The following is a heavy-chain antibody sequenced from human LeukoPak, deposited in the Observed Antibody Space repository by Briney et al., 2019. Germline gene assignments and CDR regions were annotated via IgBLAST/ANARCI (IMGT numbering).Heavy chain of an antibody. CDR1: GFTFSSYA. J-gene: IGHJ5*02. Sequence: GGSLRLSCAASGFTFSSYAMSWVRQAPGKGLEWVSAISGSGGSTYYADSVKGRFTIPRDNSKNTLYLQMNSLRAEDTAVYYCAKDGDQLLFNWFDPWGQGTLVTVSS. CDR3: AKDGDQLLFNWFDP. V-gene: IGHV3-23*01. D-gene: IGHD2-2*01. CDR2: ISGSGGST.